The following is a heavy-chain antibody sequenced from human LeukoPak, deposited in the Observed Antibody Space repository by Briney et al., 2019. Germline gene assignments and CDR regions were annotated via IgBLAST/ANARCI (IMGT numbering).Heavy chain of an antibody. CDR3: ARHRIAARGSFDY. CDR2: IYYSGST. D-gene: IGHD6-6*01. Sequence: SETLSLTCTVSGGSIGSSYYYWGWIRQPPGRGLEWIGSIYYSGSTYYNPSLKSRVTISEDASKNQFSLKLNSVTAADTAVYYCARHRIAARGSFDYWGQGTLVTVSS. V-gene: IGHV4-39*01. J-gene: IGHJ4*02. CDR1: GGSIGSSYYY.